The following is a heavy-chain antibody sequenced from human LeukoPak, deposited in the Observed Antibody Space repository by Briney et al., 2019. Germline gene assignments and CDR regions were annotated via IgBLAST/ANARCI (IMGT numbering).Heavy chain of an antibody. D-gene: IGHD1-26*01. V-gene: IGHV3-74*01. J-gene: IGHJ4*02. Sequence: GGSLRLSCAASGFTFSSYWMHWVRQAPGKGLVWVSRINIDGSSTRYADSVKGRFTISRDNAKNTLYLQMNSLRAEDTAVYYCARGWELLTSDYWGQGTLVTVSS. CDR1: GFTFSSYW. CDR2: INIDGSST. CDR3: ARGWELLTSDY.